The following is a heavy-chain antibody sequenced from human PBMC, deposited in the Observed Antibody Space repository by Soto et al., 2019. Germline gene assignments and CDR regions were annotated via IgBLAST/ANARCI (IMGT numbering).Heavy chain of an antibody. CDR2: IYYSGSA. CDR1: GGSISSDDYY. D-gene: IGHD6-25*01. CDR3: ARGAALNTYYNYYGMDV. Sequence: QVQLQESGPGLVKPSQTLSLTCTVSGGSISSDDYYWSWIRQPPGKGLEWIGYIYYSGSAYYTPSLQSRFSISIDTSKNQFSLKLTSVTATDTAVYFCARGAALNTYYNYYGMDVWGQGTTVTVSS. J-gene: IGHJ6*02. V-gene: IGHV4-30-4*01.